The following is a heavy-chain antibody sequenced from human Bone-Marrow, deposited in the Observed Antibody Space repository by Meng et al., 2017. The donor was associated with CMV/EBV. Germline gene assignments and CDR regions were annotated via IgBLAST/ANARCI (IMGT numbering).Heavy chain of an antibody. D-gene: IGHD4-11*01. V-gene: IGHV3-53*01. Sequence: GESLKISCAASGFTVSSNYMSWVRQAPGKGLEWVSVIYSGGSTYYADSVKGRFTISRDNSKNTLYLQMNSLRAEDTAVYYCARGNTVPSPADYWGQGTLVTVSS. CDR1: GFTVSSNY. J-gene: IGHJ4*02. CDR3: ARGNTVPSPADY. CDR2: IYSGGST.